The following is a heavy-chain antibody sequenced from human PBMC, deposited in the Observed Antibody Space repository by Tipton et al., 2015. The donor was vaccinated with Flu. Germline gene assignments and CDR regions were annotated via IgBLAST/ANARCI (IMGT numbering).Heavy chain of an antibody. Sequence: SLRLSCAASGFTFSSYSMNWVRQAPGKGLEWVSYISSSSSTIYYADSVKGRFTISRDNAKNSLYLQMNSLRAEDTAVYYCARVGGIGYCSGGSCYDAFDIWGQGTMVTVSS. D-gene: IGHD2-15*01. CDR3: ARVGGIGYCSGGSCYDAFDI. J-gene: IGHJ3*02. CDR1: GFTFSSYS. V-gene: IGHV3-48*01. CDR2: ISSSSSTI.